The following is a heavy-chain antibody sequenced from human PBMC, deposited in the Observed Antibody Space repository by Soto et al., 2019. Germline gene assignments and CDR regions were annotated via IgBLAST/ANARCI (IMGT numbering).Heavy chain of an antibody. Sequence: EVQLVQSGAEVKKPGESLKISCKGSGYSFSDYWIGWVRQVPGKGLEWMGILYPGDSDTRYSPSFQGLVTISADKSTTTAYLQWSSLKASDTAIYYCARHGVAAAGVLAYYFGIDVWGQGTTVTISS. CDR3: ARHGVAAAGVLAYYFGIDV. CDR2: LYPGDSDT. J-gene: IGHJ6*02. D-gene: IGHD6-13*01. V-gene: IGHV5-51*01. CDR1: GYSFSDYW.